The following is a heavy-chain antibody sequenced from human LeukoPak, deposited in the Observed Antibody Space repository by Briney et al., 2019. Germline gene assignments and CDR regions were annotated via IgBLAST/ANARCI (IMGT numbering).Heavy chain of an antibody. CDR2: ISYDGSNK. Sequence: GRTLRLSCAASGFTFSNYGMHWVRQAPGKGLEWVAVISYDGSNKYYADSVKGRFTISRDNSKNTLYLQMNSLRAEDTAVYYCAKDLGDYDGNSDLNYWGQGTLVTVSS. V-gene: IGHV3-30*18. CDR3: AKDLGDYDGNSDLNY. CDR1: GFTFSNYG. J-gene: IGHJ4*02. D-gene: IGHD4-23*01.